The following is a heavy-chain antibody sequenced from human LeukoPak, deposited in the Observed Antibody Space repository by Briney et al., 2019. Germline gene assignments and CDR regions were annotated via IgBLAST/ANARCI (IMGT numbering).Heavy chain of an antibody. CDR3: ARDPYSGSYGDSYYYYMDV. J-gene: IGHJ6*03. D-gene: IGHD1-26*01. V-gene: IGHV3-30*02. CDR2: IRYDGSDK. Sequence: GGSLRLSCAASGFTFNNFGMRWVRQTPGKGLEWVAFIRYDGSDKYYADSVKGRFTISRDNAKNSLYLQMNSLRAEDTAVYYCARDPYSGSYGDSYYYYMDVWGKGTTVTISS. CDR1: GFTFNNFG.